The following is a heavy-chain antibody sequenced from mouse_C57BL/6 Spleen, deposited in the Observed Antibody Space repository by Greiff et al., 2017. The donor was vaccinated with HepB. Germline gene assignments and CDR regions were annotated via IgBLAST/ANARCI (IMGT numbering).Heavy chain of an antibody. V-gene: IGHV1-53*01. D-gene: IGHD2-5*01. CDR2: INPSNGGT. J-gene: IGHJ3*01. CDR1: GYTFTSYW. Sequence: QVQLQQPGTELVKPGASVKLSCKASGYTFTSYWMHWVKQRPGQGLEWIGNINPSNGGTNYNEKFKSKATLTVDKSSSPAYMQLSSLTSEDSAVYYCARCLSYSNYRAWFAYWGQGTLVTVSA. CDR3: ARCLSYSNYRAWFAY.